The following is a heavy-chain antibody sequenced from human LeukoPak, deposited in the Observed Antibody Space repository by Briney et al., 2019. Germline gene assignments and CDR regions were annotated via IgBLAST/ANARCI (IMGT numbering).Heavy chain of an antibody. CDR3: AKDGLLAVAGSTIEYFQH. D-gene: IGHD6-19*01. J-gene: IGHJ1*01. CDR2: ISGSGGST. V-gene: IGHV3-23*01. Sequence: GGSLRLSCAASGFTLSSYAMSWVRQAPGKGLEWVSAISGSGGSTYYADSVKGRFTISRDNSKNTLYLQMNSLRAEDTAVYYCAKDGLLAVAGSTIEYFQHWGQGTLVTVSS. CDR1: GFTLSSYA.